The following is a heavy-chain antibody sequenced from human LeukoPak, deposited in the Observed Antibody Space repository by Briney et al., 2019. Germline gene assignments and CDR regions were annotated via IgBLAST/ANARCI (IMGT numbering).Heavy chain of an antibody. CDR3: ARRDDSSGYHKIFDY. CDR2: IYYGENT. Sequence: SETLSLTCTVSGGSISSGPYYWGWIRQPPGKGLEWIGNIYYGENTYYNPSIKSRVTISIDTSKNQFYLKLSSLTAADTAVYYCARRDDSSGYHKIFDYWGPGTLVTVSS. J-gene: IGHJ4*02. CDR1: GGSISSGPYY. V-gene: IGHV4-39*01. D-gene: IGHD3-22*01.